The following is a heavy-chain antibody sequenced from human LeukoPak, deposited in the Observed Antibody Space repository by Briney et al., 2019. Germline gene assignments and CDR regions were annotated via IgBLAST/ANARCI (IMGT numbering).Heavy chain of an antibody. CDR2: IYYSGST. CDR3: ARPEYYYDSSAAFDI. Sequence: SETLSLTCTVSGGSISSSSYYWGWIRQPPGKGLEWIGSIYYSGSTYYNPSLKSRVTISVDTSKNQFSLKLSSVTAADTAVYYCARPEYYYDSSAAFDIWGQGTMVTVSS. J-gene: IGHJ3*02. CDR1: GGSISSSSYY. V-gene: IGHV4-39*01. D-gene: IGHD3-22*01.